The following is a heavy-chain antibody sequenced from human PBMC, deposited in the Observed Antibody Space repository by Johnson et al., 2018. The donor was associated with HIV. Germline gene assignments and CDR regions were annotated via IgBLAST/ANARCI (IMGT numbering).Heavy chain of an antibody. V-gene: IGHV3-30*04. CDR3: ARVRAGRENAFDI. D-gene: IGHD1-26*01. J-gene: IGHJ3*02. CDR1: GFTFSSYA. CDR2: ISYDGSNK. Sequence: QVQLVESGGGVVQPGRSLRLSCAASGFTFSSYAMHCVRQAPGKGLEWVAVISYDGSNKYYADSVKGRFTISRDNSKNTLSLQMNSPRVDDTAIYYCARVRAGRENAFDIWGQGTMVTVSS.